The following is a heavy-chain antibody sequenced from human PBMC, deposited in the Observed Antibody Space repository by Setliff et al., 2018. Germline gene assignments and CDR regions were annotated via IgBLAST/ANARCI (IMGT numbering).Heavy chain of an antibody. D-gene: IGHD1-1*01. J-gene: IGHJ4*02. Sequence: SETLSLTCTIFGGSISTVTYYWAWIRQPPGKGLEWIGRIHYSGNTYYNASLKSRVIISVDTAQNQFSLSLSSVTAADTAVYYCARTGTYRYFDYWGQGALVTVSS. CDR3: ARTGTYRYFDY. V-gene: IGHV4-39*01. CDR2: IHYSGNT. CDR1: GGSISTVTYY.